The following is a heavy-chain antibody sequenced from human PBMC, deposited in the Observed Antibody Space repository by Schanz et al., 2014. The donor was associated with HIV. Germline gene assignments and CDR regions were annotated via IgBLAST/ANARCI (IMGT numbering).Heavy chain of an antibody. J-gene: IGHJ6*02. CDR3: AKVPVAHYYYGMDA. Sequence: VQLVESGGGLVKRGGSLRLSCAASGFTFSSYGMHWVRQAPGKGLEWVAVIWYDGSNKYYADSVKGRFTISRDNSKSTLFLQMNSLRAEDTDVYYCAKVPVAHYYYGMDAGGQGTTVTVSS. CDR1: GFTFSSYG. CDR2: IWYDGSNK. V-gene: IGHV3-33*06.